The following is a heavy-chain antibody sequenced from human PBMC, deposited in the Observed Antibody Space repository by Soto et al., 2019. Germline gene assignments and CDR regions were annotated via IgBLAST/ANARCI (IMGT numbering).Heavy chain of an antibody. CDR3: ARGIAGDYYGMDV. Sequence: RLSCAASGFTFSSYWMHWVRQAPGKGLVWVSRINSDGSSTSYADSVKGRFTISRDNAKNTLYLQMNSLRAEDTAVYYCARGIAGDYYGMDVWGQGTTVTVSS. V-gene: IGHV3-74*01. J-gene: IGHJ6*02. CDR2: INSDGSST. CDR1: GFTFSSYW. D-gene: IGHD6-13*01.